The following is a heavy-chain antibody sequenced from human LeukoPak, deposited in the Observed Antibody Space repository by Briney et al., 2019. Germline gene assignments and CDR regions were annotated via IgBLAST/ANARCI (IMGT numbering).Heavy chain of an antibody. CDR2: MYYSGIT. Sequence: KSSETLSLTCTVSGGSISSSSYYWGWIRQPPGKGLEWIGTMYYSGITYYNPSLKSRVTTSVDTSNNQFTLKVSSVTAADTAVYYCARSNWDSNVGIDYWGQGILVIVSS. CDR1: GGSISSSSYY. J-gene: IGHJ4*02. V-gene: IGHV4-39*01. CDR3: ARSNWDSNVGIDY. D-gene: IGHD1-7*01.